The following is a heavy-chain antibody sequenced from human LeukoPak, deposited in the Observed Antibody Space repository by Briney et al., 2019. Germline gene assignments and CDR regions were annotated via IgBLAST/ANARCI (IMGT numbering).Heavy chain of an antibody. V-gene: IGHV3-30*03. J-gene: IGHJ4*02. CDR3: AREGSVAVAGPFFDY. CDR1: GFTFSSYG. CDR2: ISYDGSNK. Sequence: PGGSLRLSCAASGFTFSSYGMHWVRQAPGKGLEWVAVISYDGSNKYYADSVKGRFTISRDNSKNTLYLQMNSLRAEDTAVYYCAREGSVAVAGPFFDYWGQGTLVTVSS. D-gene: IGHD6-19*01.